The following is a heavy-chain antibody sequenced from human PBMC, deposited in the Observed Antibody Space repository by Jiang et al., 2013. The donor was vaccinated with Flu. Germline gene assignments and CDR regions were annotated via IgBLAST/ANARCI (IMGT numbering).Heavy chain of an antibody. Sequence: QLVESGGGVVQPGRSLRLSCAASGFTFSSYGMHWVRQAPGKGLEWVAVISYDGSNKYYADSVKGRFTISRDNSKNTLYLQMNSLRAEDTAVYYCAKDPIPYGDYGYFQHWGQGTLVTVSS. CDR3: AKDPIPYGDYGYFQH. D-gene: IGHD4-17*01. CDR2: ISYDGSNK. V-gene: IGHV3-30*18. CDR1: GFTFSSYG. J-gene: IGHJ1*01.